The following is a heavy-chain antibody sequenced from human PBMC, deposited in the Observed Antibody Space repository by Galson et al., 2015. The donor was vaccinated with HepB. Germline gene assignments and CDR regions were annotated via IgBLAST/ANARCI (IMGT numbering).Heavy chain of an antibody. D-gene: IGHD1-26*01. CDR2: ISSDGSIT. CDR1: GFTFSNYW. Sequence: SLRLSCAASGFTFSNYWMHWVRQVPGKGLVWVSRISSDGSITTYADSVKGRFTISRDNAKNTLYLQMNSLRAEDTARYYFGNRAGVTTGPWGQGTLVTVSS. V-gene: IGHV3-74*01. CDR3: GNRAGVTTGP. J-gene: IGHJ5*02.